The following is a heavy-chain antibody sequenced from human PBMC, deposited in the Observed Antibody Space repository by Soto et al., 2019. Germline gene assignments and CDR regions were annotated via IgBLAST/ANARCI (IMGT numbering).Heavy chain of an antibody. D-gene: IGHD2-2*01. CDR1: GGSFSGYY. V-gene: IGHV4-34*01. Sequence: SETLSLTCAVYGGSFSGYYWSWIRQPPGKGLEWIGEINHSGSTNYNPSLKSRVTISVDTSKNQFSLKLSSVTAADTAVYYCAGMKVVPAAILTGMDVWGQGTTVTVSS. CDR2: INHSGST. J-gene: IGHJ6*02. CDR3: AGMKVVPAAILTGMDV.